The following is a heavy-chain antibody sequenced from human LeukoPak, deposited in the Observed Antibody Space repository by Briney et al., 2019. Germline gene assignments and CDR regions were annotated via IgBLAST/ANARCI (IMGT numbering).Heavy chain of an antibody. Sequence: GASVRGSCETFVDTSTSVGISSVRQAPGQGRLWMAGISTYNGITNDAQKLQGRVTMTPDTSTSTANMELRSLRSGDTAVYYCARDYVWGSYRYFDFWGQGTLVIVSS. CDR2: ISTYNGIT. CDR1: VDTSTSVG. CDR3: ARDYVWGSYRYFDF. J-gene: IGHJ4*02. D-gene: IGHD3-16*02. V-gene: IGHV1-18*04.